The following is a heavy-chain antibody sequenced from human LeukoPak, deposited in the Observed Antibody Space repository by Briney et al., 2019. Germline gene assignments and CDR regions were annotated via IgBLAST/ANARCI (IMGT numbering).Heavy chain of an antibody. CDR3: TKSESYSKWLEDY. J-gene: IGHJ4*02. CDR2: IKSKTDGGTT. Sequence: KSGGSLRLSCAASGFTFNNAWMNWVRQAPGKGLEWVGRIKSKTDGGTTDYAAPVKGRFTISSDDSKTTLYLQMNSLKTEDTAVYYCTKSESYSKWLEDYWGQGTLVTVSS. V-gene: IGHV3-15*01. D-gene: IGHD1-26*01. CDR1: GFTFNNAW.